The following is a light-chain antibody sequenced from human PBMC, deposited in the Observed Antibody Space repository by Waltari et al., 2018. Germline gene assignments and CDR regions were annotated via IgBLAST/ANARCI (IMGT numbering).Light chain of an antibody. CDR3: AAWDDSLNAVV. CDR1: SSNIGGNT. CDR2: NNN. Sequence: QSVLTQPPSASGTPGQRVTISCSGSSSNIGGNTVNWYQQLPGAAPKRLIYNNNPRPSGVPDRFSGSKSGTSASLAISSLQSEDDAHYYCAAWDDSLNAVVFGGGTKLTVL. J-gene: IGLJ2*01. V-gene: IGLV1-44*01.